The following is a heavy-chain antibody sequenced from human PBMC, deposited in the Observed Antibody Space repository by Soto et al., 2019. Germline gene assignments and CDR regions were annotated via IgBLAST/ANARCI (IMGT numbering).Heavy chain of an antibody. CDR2: TYYRSKWIS. J-gene: IGHJ4*02. D-gene: IGHD1-26*01. CDR1: MDSVSNNRAT. Sequence: SQTLSLTCAISMDSVSNNRATWNWIRQSPSGGLEWLGRTYYRSKWISDYAMSVKGRISINPDTSKNLVSLHLNFVTPEDTAVYYCARDPPDFNSGFDFWGQGXPVTVYS. V-gene: IGHV6-1*01. CDR3: ARDPPDFNSGFDF.